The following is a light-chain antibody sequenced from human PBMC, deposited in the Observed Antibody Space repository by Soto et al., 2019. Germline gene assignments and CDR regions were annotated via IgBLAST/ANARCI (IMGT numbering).Light chain of an antibody. CDR2: DVS. CDR1: SIEIGGYNY. J-gene: IGLJ1*01. CDR3: SSYTSSSTS. V-gene: IGLV2-14*01. Sequence: LTQPASGSGSPGQSITISCTGNSIEIGGYNYVSWYQQHPGKAPKLMIYDVSNRPSGVSNRFSGSKSGNTASLTISGLQAEDEADYYCSSYTSSSTSFGTGTKVTVL.